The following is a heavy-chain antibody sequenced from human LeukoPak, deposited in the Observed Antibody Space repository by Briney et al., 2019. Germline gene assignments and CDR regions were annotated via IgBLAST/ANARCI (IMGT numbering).Heavy chain of an antibody. D-gene: IGHD3-10*01. Sequence: ASVKVSCKASGYTFTSYAMHWVRQAPGQRLEWMGWINAGNGNTKYSQKFQGRVTITRDTSASTAYMELSSLRSEDTAVYYCARGTRSGPVEDYWGQGTLVTVSS. CDR3: ARGTRSGPVEDY. J-gene: IGHJ4*02. CDR2: INAGNGNT. CDR1: GYTFTSYA. V-gene: IGHV1-3*01.